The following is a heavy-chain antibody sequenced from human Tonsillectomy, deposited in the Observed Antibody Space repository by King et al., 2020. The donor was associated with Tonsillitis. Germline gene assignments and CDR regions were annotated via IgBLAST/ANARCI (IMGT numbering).Heavy chain of an antibody. CDR3: AKAASDTYAYYPNQADY. Sequence: VQLVESGGGLVQPGGSLRLSCAASGVTFSSYAMSWVRQAPGKGLEWVSAISGSGGSTFYANSVKGRFTFSRDNSKNTLYLQMNSLRAEDTAVYYCAKAASDTYAYYPNQADYCGQGTLVTVSS. J-gene: IGHJ4*02. CDR2: ISGSGGST. CDR1: GVTFSSYA. V-gene: IGHV3-23*04. D-gene: IGHD3-16*01.